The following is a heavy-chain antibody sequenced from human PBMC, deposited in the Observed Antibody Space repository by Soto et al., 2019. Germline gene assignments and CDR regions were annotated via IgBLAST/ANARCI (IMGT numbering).Heavy chain of an antibody. D-gene: IGHD3-3*01. CDR3: ATESYYDFWSGYYPNHYYYYGMDV. CDR1: GGTFSSYA. CDR2: IIPIFGTA. Sequence: SVKVSCKASGGTFSSYAISWVRQAPGQGLEWMGGIIPIFGTANYAQKFQGRVTITADESTSTAYMELSSLRSEDTAVYYCATESYYDFWSGYYPNHYYYYGMDVWG. V-gene: IGHV1-69*13. J-gene: IGHJ6*02.